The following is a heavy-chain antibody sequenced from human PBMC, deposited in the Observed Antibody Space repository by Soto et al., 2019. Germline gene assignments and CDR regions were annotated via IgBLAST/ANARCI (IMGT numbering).Heavy chain of an antibody. V-gene: IGHV1-69*13. CDR3: ARGSIAVAGYYYYGMDV. CDR1: GGTFSSYA. J-gene: IGHJ6*02. Sequence: GASVKVSCKASGGTFSSYAISWVRQAPGQGLEWMGGIIPIFGTANYAQKFQGRVTITADESTSTAYMELSSLRSEDTAVYYCARGSIAVAGYYYYGMDVWGQGTTLTVSS. D-gene: IGHD6-19*01. CDR2: IIPIFGTA.